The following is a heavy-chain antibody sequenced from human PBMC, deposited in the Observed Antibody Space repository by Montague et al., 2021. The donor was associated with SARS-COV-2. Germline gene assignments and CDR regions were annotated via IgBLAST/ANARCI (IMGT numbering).Heavy chain of an antibody. V-gene: IGHV4-34*01. CDR1: GGSFSGSS. D-gene: IGHD5-18*01. CDR3: AREEGSGYYWFDP. CDR2: ITPSGNS. J-gene: IGHJ5*02. Sequence: SETLSLTCAVFGGSFSGSSWSWIRQSPGKGLEWIGEITPSGNSNCSPSLKSRATISVDTSKNQFSLRVTSVTVADTAVYYCAREEGSGYYWFDPWGPGTLVTVSS.